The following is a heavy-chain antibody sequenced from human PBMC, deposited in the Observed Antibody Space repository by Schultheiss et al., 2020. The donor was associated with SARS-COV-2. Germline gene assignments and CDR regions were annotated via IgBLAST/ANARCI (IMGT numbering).Heavy chain of an antibody. V-gene: IGHV1-18*01. CDR1: GYTFTSYG. CDR3: ARVTELDILTGYYNVLHAFDI. J-gene: IGHJ3*02. Sequence: ASVKVSCKASGYTFTSYGISWVRQAPGQGLEWMGWISAYNGNTNYAQKLQGRVTMTTDTSTSTAYMELRSLRSDDTAVYYCARVTELDILTGYYNVLHAFDIWGQGTMVTVSS. CDR2: ISAYNGNT. D-gene: IGHD3-9*01.